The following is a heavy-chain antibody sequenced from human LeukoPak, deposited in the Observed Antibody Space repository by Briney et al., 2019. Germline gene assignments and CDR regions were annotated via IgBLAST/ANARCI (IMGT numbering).Heavy chain of an antibody. CDR2: INHSGST. CDR1: GGSFSDYS. CDR3: ARGRGRLDP. D-gene: IGHD2-15*01. J-gene: IGHJ5*02. Sequence: PSETLSLTCAVYGGSFSDYSWTWIRQPPGKGLEWIGEINHSGSTNYNPSLKSRVTISVDTSKNQFSLKLSSVTAADTAVYYCARGRGRLDPWGQGTLVTVSS. V-gene: IGHV4-34*01.